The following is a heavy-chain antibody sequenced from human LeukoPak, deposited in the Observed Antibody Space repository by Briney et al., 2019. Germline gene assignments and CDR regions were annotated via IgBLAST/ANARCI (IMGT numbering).Heavy chain of an antibody. J-gene: IGHJ4*02. D-gene: IGHD6-13*01. Sequence: GGSLRLSCVASGFTFSSHAMTWVRQAPGKGLEWVANIKQDGSEKYYVDSVKGRFTISRDNAKNSLYLQMNSLRAEDTVVYYCARDNSSSWYVLDYWGQGTLVTVSS. CDR2: IKQDGSEK. CDR1: GFTFSSHA. V-gene: IGHV3-7*01. CDR3: ARDNSSSWYVLDY.